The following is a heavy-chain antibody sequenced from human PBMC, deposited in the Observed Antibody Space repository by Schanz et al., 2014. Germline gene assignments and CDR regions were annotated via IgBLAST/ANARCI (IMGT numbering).Heavy chain of an antibody. CDR1: GYTFAMYD. V-gene: IGHV7-4-1*02. D-gene: IGHD3-10*01. CDR2: INTNTANP. J-gene: IGHJ6*02. Sequence: QVQLVQSGSELKKPGASVKVSCKASGYTFAMYDMNWVRQAPGQGLEWMGWINTNTANPTYAQGFTGRFVYTLDASVTTAYLEISSLKAEDTAVYYCARALFGSGHGDVWGQGTTVTVSS. CDR3: ARALFGSGHGDV.